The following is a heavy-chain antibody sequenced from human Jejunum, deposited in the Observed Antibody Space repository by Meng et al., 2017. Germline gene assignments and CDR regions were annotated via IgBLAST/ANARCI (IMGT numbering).Heavy chain of an antibody. Sequence: GGSLRLSCVASGFTFADYDMHWVRQTPGKGLEWVLGISWNSDSIVYADSVEGRFTVSRDNAKNSLFLQMDSLRGEDTALYFCAKLAKRAPSDYWGQGTLVTVSS. J-gene: IGHJ4*02. CDR2: ISWNSDSI. V-gene: IGHV3-9*01. CDR3: AKLAKRAPSDY. CDR1: GFTFADYD.